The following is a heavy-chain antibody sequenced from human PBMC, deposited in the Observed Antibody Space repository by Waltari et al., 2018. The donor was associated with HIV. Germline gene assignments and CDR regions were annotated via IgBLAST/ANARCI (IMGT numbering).Heavy chain of an antibody. D-gene: IGHD1-26*01. CDR3: AKDSEPRGLYYYGMDV. Sequence: QVQLVESGGGVVQPGRSLRLSCAASGFTFSSYGMHWVRQAPGKGLEWVAVISYDGSNKYNADSVKGRFTISRDNSKNTLYLQMNSLRAEDTAVYYCAKDSEPRGLYYYGMDVWGQGTTVTVSS. V-gene: IGHV3-30*18. CDR1: GFTFSSYG. CDR2: ISYDGSNK. J-gene: IGHJ6*02.